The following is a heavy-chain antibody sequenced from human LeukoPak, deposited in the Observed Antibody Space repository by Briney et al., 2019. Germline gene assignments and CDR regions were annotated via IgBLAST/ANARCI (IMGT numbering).Heavy chain of an antibody. CDR2: ISHDGSHK. J-gene: IGHJ4*02. CDR1: GFTFSSYD. D-gene: IGHD4-11*01. Sequence: GGFLRLSCAASGFTFSSYDMYWVRQAPGKGLEWVAVISHDGSHKQHADSVKGRFTISRDNSKKTLYLQMNSLRAEDTAVYYCVKDRADHYSFDYWGQGTLVTVSS. V-gene: IGHV3-30*18. CDR3: VKDRADHYSFDY.